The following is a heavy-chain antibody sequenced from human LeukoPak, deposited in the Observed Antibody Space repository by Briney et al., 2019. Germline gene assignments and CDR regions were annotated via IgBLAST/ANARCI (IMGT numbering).Heavy chain of an antibody. D-gene: IGHD3-10*01. CDR1: GGSISSYY. V-gene: IGHV4-59*08. CDR3: ARRNHKYHCGSGRFFDY. Sequence: SETLSLTCTVSGGSISSYYWSWIRQPPGKGLEWIGYIYYSGSTNYNPSLKSRVTISVDTSKTHFSLKLSSVTAADTAVYYCARRNHKYHCGSGRFFDYWGQGTLVTVSS. CDR2: IYYSGST. J-gene: IGHJ4*02.